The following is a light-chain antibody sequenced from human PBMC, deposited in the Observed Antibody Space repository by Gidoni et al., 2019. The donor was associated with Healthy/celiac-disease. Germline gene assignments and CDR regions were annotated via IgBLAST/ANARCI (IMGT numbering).Light chain of an antibody. Sequence: DIQMTQSPSSLSASVGDRVTITCRASQSISSYLNWYQQKPGKAPKLLIYAASSLQSGVPSRFSGSGSRTDFTLTISSLQPEDFATYYCQHSYSTPPTFGQGTKVEIK. J-gene: IGKJ1*01. CDR1: QSISSY. CDR2: AAS. V-gene: IGKV1-39*01. CDR3: QHSYSTPPT.